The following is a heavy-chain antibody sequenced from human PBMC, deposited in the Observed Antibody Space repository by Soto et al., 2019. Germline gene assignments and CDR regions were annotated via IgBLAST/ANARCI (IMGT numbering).Heavy chain of an antibody. CDR3: ASTGIASTGLPSDY. V-gene: IGHV3-21*01. Sequence: PGGSLRLSCAASGFTFSSYSMNWVRQAPGKGLEWVSSISSSSSYIYYADSVKGRFTISRDNAKNSLYLQMNSLRAEDTAVYYCASTGIASTGLPSDYWGQGTRVSVAS. D-gene: IGHD6-13*01. CDR1: GFTFSSYS. CDR2: ISSSSSYI. J-gene: IGHJ4*02.